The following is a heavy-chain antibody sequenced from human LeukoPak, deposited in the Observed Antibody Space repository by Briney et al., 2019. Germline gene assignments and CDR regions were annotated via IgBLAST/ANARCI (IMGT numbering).Heavy chain of an antibody. D-gene: IGHD4-11*01. CDR3: ARDSQYSNYIYYYYYYMDV. V-gene: IGHV4-59*01. CDR2: IYYSGST. CDR1: GGSISSYY. J-gene: IGHJ6*03. Sequence: PSETLSLTCTVSGGSISSYYWSWIRQPPGKGLEWIGYIYYSGSTNYNPSLKSRVTISVDTSKNQFSLKLSSVTAADTAVYYCARDSQYSNYIYYYYYYMDVWGKGTTVTVSS.